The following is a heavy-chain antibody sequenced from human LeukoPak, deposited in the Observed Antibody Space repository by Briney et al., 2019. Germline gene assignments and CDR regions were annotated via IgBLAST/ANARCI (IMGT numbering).Heavy chain of an antibody. CDR3: ARGDNLRFLEWLSSPYYYYGMDV. V-gene: IGHV3-7*03. CDR2: IRQDGSEK. CDR1: GFTFSSYW. D-gene: IGHD3-3*01. J-gene: IGHJ6*02. Sequence: PGGSLRLSCAASGFTFSSYWMSWVRQAPGKGLEWVANIRQDGSEKYYVDSVKGRFTISRDNAKNSLYLQMNSLRAEDTAVYYCARGDNLRFLEWLSSPYYYYGMDVWGQGTTVTVSS.